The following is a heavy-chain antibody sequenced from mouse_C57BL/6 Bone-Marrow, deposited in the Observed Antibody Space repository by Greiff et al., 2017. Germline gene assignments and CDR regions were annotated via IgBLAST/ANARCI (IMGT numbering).Heavy chain of an antibody. Sequence: VQLQQPGAELVKPGASVKLSCKASGYTFTSYWMQWVKQRPGQGLEWIGEIDPSDSYTNYNQKFKGKATLTVDTSSSTAYMQLSSLTSEDSAVYYCARSYYSNPYAMDYWGQGTSVTVSS. D-gene: IGHD2-5*01. CDR1: GYTFTSYW. V-gene: IGHV1-50*01. CDR2: IDPSDSYT. J-gene: IGHJ4*01. CDR3: ARSYYSNPYAMDY.